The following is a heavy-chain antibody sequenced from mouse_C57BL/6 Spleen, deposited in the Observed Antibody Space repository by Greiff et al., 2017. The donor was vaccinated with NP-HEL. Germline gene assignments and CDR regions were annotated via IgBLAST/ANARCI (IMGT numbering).Heavy chain of an antibody. CDR2: ISSGSSTI. D-gene: IGHD1-1*01. V-gene: IGHV5-17*01. CDR3: ASARDGSNLFYAMDY. J-gene: IGHJ4*01. Sequence: EVQLVESGGGLVKPGGSLKLSCAASGFTFSDYGMHWVRQAPEKGLEWVAYISSGSSTIYYADTVKGRFTISRDNAKNTLFLQMTSLRSEDTAMYYCASARDGSNLFYAMDYWGQGTSVTVSS. CDR1: GFTFSDYG.